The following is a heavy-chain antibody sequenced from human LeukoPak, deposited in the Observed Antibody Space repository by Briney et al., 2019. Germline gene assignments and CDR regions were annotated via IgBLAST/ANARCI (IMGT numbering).Heavy chain of an antibody. V-gene: IGHV4-31*03. J-gene: IGHJ4*02. CDR3: AREDIDGTVTTLTPYYFDY. CDR2: IYYSGST. D-gene: IGHD4-17*01. Sequence: SETLSLTCTVSAGSISSGGYYWSWIRQYPGKGLEWIGYIYYSGSTYYNLSLKSRVTISVDMSKNQFSLKLSSVTAADTAVYYCAREDIDGTVTTLTPYYFDYWGQGTLVTVSS. CDR1: AGSISSGGYY.